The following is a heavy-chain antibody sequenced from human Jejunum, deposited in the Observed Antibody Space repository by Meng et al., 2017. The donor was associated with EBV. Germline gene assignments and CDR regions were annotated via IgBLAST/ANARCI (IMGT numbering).Heavy chain of an antibody. CDR1: GDSVTSNSAA. D-gene: IGHD6-13*01. CDR3: ARGAYTSTWF. J-gene: IGHJ1*01. CDR2: TYYRSKWYY. Sequence: QVQLQQSGPGLEQPPPTLSLSCAISGDSVTSNSAAWHWIRQSPSRGLEWLGRTYYRSKWYYDYVVSVKSRMTINPDTSKNQFSLQLNSVTPEDTAVYYCARGAYTSTWFWGQGTLVTVSS. V-gene: IGHV6-1*01.